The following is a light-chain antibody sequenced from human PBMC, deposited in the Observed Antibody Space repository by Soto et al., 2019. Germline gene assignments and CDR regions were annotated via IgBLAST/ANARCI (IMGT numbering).Light chain of an antibody. CDR2: RND. CDR3: AAWDDSLSGVV. Sequence: QSALTQPPSASGTPGQRVTISCSGSSSNIGSNYVYWYQQLPGTAPKLLIYRNDQRPSGVPDRFSGSKSGTSGSLAISGLRSEDEADYYCAAWDDSLSGVVFGGGTKLTV. J-gene: IGLJ2*01. V-gene: IGLV1-47*01. CDR1: SSNIGSNY.